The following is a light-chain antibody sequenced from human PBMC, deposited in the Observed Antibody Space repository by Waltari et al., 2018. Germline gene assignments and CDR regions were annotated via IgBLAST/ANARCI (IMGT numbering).Light chain of an antibody. J-gene: IGKJ1*01. Sequence: DIVVTPSPLSLPVTPGEPASLSCRPSQSLLHRNGFNYLHWYLQKPGQSPQLLIYLGSNRASGVPDRFSGSGSGTDFTLKISRVEAEDVGVYYCMQSLRALWTFGQGTKVEIK. CDR1: QSLLHRNGFNY. V-gene: IGKV2-28*01. CDR2: LGS. CDR3: MQSLRALWT.